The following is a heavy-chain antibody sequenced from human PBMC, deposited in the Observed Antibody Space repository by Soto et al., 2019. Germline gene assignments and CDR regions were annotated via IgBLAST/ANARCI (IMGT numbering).Heavy chain of an antibody. D-gene: IGHD6-19*01. J-gene: IGHJ4*02. Sequence: PSETLSLTCTVSGGSISSSSYYWGWIRQPPGKGLEWIGSIYYSGSTYYNPSLKSRVTISVDTSKNQFSLKLSSVTAADTAVYYCARGRRDTVAGFDYWGQGTLVTVSS. CDR2: IYYSGST. CDR3: ARGRRDTVAGFDY. CDR1: GGSISSSSYY. V-gene: IGHV4-39*01.